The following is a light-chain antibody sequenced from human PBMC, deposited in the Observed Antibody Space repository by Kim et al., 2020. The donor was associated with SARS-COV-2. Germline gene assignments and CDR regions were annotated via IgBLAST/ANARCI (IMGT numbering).Light chain of an antibody. Sequence: RQTATLTCTGNSNKVGKRGAAWLQQHQGHPPKLLSYRNNNRPSGISERFSASRSGNTASLTIIGLQPEDEADYFCSTWDSSLSAVVFGGGTQLTVL. CDR3: STWDSSLSAVV. J-gene: IGLJ2*01. CDR1: SNKVGKRG. V-gene: IGLV10-54*01. CDR2: RNN.